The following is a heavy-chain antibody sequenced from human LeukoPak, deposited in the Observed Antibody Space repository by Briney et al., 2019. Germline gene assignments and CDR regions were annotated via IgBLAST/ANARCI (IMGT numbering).Heavy chain of an antibody. J-gene: IGHJ5*02. CDR1: GGSISSYY. CDR3: AREYPKGGSYRFDP. D-gene: IGHD1-26*01. CDR2: INHSGST. V-gene: IGHV4-34*01. Sequence: PSETLSLTCTVSGGSISSYYWSWIRQPPGKGLEWIGEINHSGSTNYNPSLKSRVTISVDTPKNQFSLKLSSVTAADTAVYYCAREYPKGGSYRFDPWGQGTLVTVSS.